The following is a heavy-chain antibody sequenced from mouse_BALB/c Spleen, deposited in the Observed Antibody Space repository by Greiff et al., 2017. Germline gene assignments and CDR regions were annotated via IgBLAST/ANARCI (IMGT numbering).Heavy chain of an antibody. CDR3: ARDYGSSWFAY. D-gene: IGHD1-1*01. CDR2: ISYSGST. Sequence: EVKLMESGPGLVKPSQSLSLTCTVTGYSITSDYAWNWIRQFPGNKLEWMGYISYSGSTSYNPSLKSRISITRDTSKNQFFLQLNSVTTEDTATYYCARDYGSSWFAYGGQGTLVTVSA. V-gene: IGHV3-2*02. J-gene: IGHJ3*01. CDR1: GYSITSDYA.